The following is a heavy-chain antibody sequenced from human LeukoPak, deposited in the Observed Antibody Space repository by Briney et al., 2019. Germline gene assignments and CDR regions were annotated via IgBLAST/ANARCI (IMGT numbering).Heavy chain of an antibody. CDR2: VSSGSSYI. D-gene: IGHD1-1*01. CDR3: AGSDTTGYTPRESDYWYFDL. Sequence: WGSLRLSCAAPGFTFSTYSMNWVRQAPGKGLEWVSSVSSGSSYIYYADSLKGRFTISRDNAKNSLYLQMTSLRAEDTAVYYCAGSDTTGYTPRESDYWYFDLWGRGTLVTVSS. CDR1: GFTFSTYS. V-gene: IGHV3-21*01. J-gene: IGHJ2*01.